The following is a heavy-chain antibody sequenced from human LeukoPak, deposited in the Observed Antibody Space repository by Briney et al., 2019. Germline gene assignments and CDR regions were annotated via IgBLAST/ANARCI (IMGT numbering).Heavy chain of an antibody. CDR2: ITGSGSGI. Sequence: PGGSLRLSCAASGFTFSSYEMNWVRQAPGKGLKWVSAITGSGSGIYYADSMKSRFTISRDNSKNTLYLQINSLRAEDTAVYYCAKWGDYDVLTGYYVSDYWGQGTLVTVSS. V-gene: IGHV3-23*01. CDR1: GFTFSSYE. J-gene: IGHJ4*02. CDR3: AKWGDYDVLTGYYVSDY. D-gene: IGHD3-9*01.